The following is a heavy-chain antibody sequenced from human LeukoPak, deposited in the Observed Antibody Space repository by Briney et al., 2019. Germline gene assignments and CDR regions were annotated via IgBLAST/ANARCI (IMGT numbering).Heavy chain of an antibody. CDR3: ARDQDYYDSSGYYSFWDY. V-gene: IGHV3-30*02. CDR1: GFAFRSHA. CDR2: IRYDGRNK. Sequence: GGSLRLSCTASGFAFRSHAMHWVRQAPGKGLEWVAFIRYDGRNKYYAESVKGRFTISRGNSKNTLYLQMNSLRAEDTAVYYCARDQDYYDSSGYYSFWDYWGQGTLVTVSS. D-gene: IGHD3-22*01. J-gene: IGHJ4*02.